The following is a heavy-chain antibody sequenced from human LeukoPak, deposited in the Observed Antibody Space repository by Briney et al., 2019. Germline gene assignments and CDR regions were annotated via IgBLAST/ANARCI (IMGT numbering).Heavy chain of an antibody. D-gene: IGHD3-22*01. V-gene: IGHV4-61*02. CDR3: ASPNYYDSSGPEYFQH. J-gene: IGHJ1*01. Sequence: SQTLSLTCTVSGGSISSGSYYWSWIRQPAGKGLEWIGRIYTSGSTNYNPSLKSRVTISVDTSKNQFSLKLSSVTAADTAVYYCASPNYYDSSGPEYFQHWGQGTLVTVSS. CDR1: GGSISSGSYY. CDR2: IYTSGST.